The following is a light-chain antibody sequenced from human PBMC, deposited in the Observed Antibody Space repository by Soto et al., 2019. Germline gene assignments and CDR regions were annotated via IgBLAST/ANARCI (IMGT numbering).Light chain of an antibody. Sequence: EIVLTQSPGTLSLSPGERATLSCRASQSVSNYLAWYQRNPGQAPRLLIYGASSRATGIPDRFSGSGSGTDFTLTISRLEPEYFAVYYCHQYGGSPQTFGQGTKVEIK. V-gene: IGKV3-20*01. CDR3: HQYGGSPQT. CDR2: GAS. J-gene: IGKJ1*01. CDR1: QSVSNY.